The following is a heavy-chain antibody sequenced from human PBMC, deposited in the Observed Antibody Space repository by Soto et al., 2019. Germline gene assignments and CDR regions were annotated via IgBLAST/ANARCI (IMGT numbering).Heavy chain of an antibody. D-gene: IGHD3-3*01. Sequence: QVKLVESGGGVVQPGRSLRLSCAASGFTFSSYAMHWVRQAPGKGLEWVAVISYDGSNKYYADSVKGRFTISRDNSKNTLYLQMNSLRAEDTAVYYCARSYYDFWSGSIDWFDPWGQGTLVTVSS. CDR1: GFTFSSYA. J-gene: IGHJ5*02. V-gene: IGHV3-30-3*01. CDR2: ISYDGSNK. CDR3: ARSYYDFWSGSIDWFDP.